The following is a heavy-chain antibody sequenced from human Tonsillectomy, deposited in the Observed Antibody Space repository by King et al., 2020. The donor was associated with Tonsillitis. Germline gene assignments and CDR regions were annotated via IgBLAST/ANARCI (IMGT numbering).Heavy chain of an antibody. J-gene: IGHJ4*02. D-gene: IGHD3-22*01. CDR3: ARDLRPPYYYDSSGYFAS. CDR1: GFTFSSYS. Sequence: VQLVESGGGLVKPGGSLRLSCAASGFTFSSYSMNWVRQAPGKGLEWVSSISSSSSYIYYADSVKGRFTISRDNAKNSLYLQMNSLRAEDTAVYYCARDLRPPYYYDSSGYFASWGQGTLVTVSS. CDR2: ISSSSSYI. V-gene: IGHV3-21*01.